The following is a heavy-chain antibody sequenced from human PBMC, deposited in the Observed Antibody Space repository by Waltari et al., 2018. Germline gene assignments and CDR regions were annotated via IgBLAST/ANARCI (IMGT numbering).Heavy chain of an antibody. CDR2: IIPILGIA. D-gene: IGHD6-13*01. Sequence: QVQLVQSGAEVKKPGSSVKVSCKASGGTFSSYAISWVRQAPGQGLEWMAGIIPILGIANYAQKFQGRVTITADKSTSTAYMELSSLRSEDTAVYYCARERDIAAAGWFDPWGQGTLVTVSS. J-gene: IGHJ5*02. CDR3: ARERDIAAAGWFDP. CDR1: GGTFSSYA. V-gene: IGHV1-69*10.